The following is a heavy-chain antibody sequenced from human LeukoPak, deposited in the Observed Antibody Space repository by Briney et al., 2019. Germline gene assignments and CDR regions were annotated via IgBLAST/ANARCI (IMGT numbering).Heavy chain of an antibody. CDR2: ISSSSSYI. CDR3: ARDHVDTAMVTTYFDY. CDR1: GFTFSSYS. Sequence: KTGGSLRLSCAASGFTFSSYSMNWVRQAPGKGLEWVSSISSSSSYIYYADSVKGRLTISRDNAKNSLYLQMNSLRAEDTAVYYCARDHVDTAMVTTYFDYWGQGTLVTVSS. V-gene: IGHV3-21*01. J-gene: IGHJ4*02. D-gene: IGHD5-18*01.